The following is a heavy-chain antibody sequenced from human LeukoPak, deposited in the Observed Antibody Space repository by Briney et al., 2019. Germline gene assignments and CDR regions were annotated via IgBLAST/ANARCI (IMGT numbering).Heavy chain of an antibody. CDR1: GGSFSGYY. Sequence: PSETLSLTCAVYGGSFSGYYWSWIRQPPGKGLEWIGEINHSGSTNYNPSLKSRVTVSVDTSKNQFSLKLSSVTAADTAVYYCARTSGYSGGWYLYYYMDVWGKGTTVTVSS. CDR2: INHSGST. CDR3: ARTSGYSGGWYLYYYMDV. D-gene: IGHD6-19*01. V-gene: IGHV4-34*01. J-gene: IGHJ6*03.